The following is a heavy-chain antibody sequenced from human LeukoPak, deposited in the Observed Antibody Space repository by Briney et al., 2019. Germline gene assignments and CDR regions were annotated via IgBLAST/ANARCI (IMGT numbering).Heavy chain of an antibody. J-gene: IGHJ4*02. CDR2: LSHSGST. CDR3: VREGGDYYDSSGLFGY. CDR1: GDSISSSSNY. D-gene: IGHD3-22*01. V-gene: IGHV4-39*02. Sequence: PSETLSLTCTVSGDSISSSSNYWGWIRQPPGKGLEWIGTLSHSGSTYYNPSLKSRVTIFVDTSKNQVSLTLSSVTAADTAVYYCVREGGDYYDSSGLFGYWGQGTLVTVSS.